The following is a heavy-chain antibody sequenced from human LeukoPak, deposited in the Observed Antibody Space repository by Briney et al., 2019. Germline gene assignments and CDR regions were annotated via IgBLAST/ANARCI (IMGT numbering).Heavy chain of an antibody. CDR3: ARIHRYCSGGACYVLDN. CDR1: GGSVSGYY. D-gene: IGHD2-15*01. V-gene: IGHV4-59*02. Sequence: PSETLSLACVVSGGSVSGYYWGWIRQPPGRGLEWIGYVYYSGSTNYNPSFKSRITISVDTSRNQFSLQLSSVTAADTAVYYCARIHRYCSGGACYVLDNWGQGTLVAVSS. CDR2: VYYSGST. J-gene: IGHJ4*02.